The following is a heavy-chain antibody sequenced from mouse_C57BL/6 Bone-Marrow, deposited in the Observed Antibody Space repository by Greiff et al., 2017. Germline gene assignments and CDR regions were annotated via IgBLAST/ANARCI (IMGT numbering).Heavy chain of an antibody. CDR1: GYTFTDYY. J-gene: IGHJ4*01. D-gene: IGHD2-4*01. V-gene: IGHV1-19*01. CDR3: ASLYYDYDNYAMDY. Sequence: SGPVLVKPGASVKMSCKASGYTFTDYYMNWVKQSHGKSLEWIGVINPYNGCTSYNQKFKGKATLTVDKSSSTAYMELNSLTSEDSAVYYCASLYYDYDNYAMDYWGQGTSVTVSS. CDR2: INPYNGCT.